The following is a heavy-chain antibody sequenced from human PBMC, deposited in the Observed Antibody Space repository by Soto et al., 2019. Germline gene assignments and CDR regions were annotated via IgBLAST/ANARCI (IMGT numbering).Heavy chain of an antibody. J-gene: IGHJ4*02. CDR1: GFTFSIYV. CDR3: AKYSKFGRSHFGH. CDR2: LTSDGGTT. V-gene: IGHV3-23*01. Sequence: PGGSLRLSCAASGFTFSIYVMSWVRQAPGKGLEWVSTLTSDGGTTLYTDSVKGRFTISRDNSKNTLYLQMNSLRAEDTAIYYCAKYSKFGRSHFGHWGQGTLVTVSS. D-gene: IGHD4-4*01.